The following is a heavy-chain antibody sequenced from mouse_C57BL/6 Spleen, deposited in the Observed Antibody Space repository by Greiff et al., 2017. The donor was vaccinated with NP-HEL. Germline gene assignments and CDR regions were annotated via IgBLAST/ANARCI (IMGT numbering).Heavy chain of an antibody. Sequence: EVQLVESGGGLVKPGGSLKLSCAASGFIFSSYIMSWVRQTPEKRLEWVATISGGGGKTYYPDSVKGRFTISRDNAKNTLYLQMSSLRSEDTALYYCARRGTGTGFAYWGQGTLVTVSA. CDR1: GFIFSSYI. D-gene: IGHD4-1*01. CDR3: ARRGTGTGFAY. J-gene: IGHJ3*01. V-gene: IGHV5-9*01. CDR2: ISGGGGKT.